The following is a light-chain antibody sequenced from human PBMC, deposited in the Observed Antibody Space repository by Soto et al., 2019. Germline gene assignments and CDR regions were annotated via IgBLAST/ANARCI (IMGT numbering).Light chain of an antibody. CDR1: SSDVGGYNY. Sequence: QSVLTQPASVSGSPGQSITISCTGTSSDVGGYNYVSWYQQHPGKAPKLMIYDVSNRPSGVSNRFSGSKSGNTASLTISGLQAEDEADYYCSSYTSSSTHVVFGGGTKVTAL. CDR2: DVS. CDR3: SSYTSSSTHVV. V-gene: IGLV2-14*01. J-gene: IGLJ2*01.